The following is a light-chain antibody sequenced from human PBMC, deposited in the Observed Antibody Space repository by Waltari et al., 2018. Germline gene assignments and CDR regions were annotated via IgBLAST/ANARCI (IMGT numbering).Light chain of an antibody. CDR2: DAS. V-gene: IGKV1-33*01. J-gene: IGKJ5*01. CDR1: QDISNY. Sequence: DIQMTQSPSSLSASVGDRVTITCQASQDISNYLNWYQQKPGKAPKLLIYDASNLETGVPSRFSGSGSGTDFTFTISSLQPEDIATYYCQQYDNLSITFGRGTRLEIK. CDR3: QQYDNLSIT.